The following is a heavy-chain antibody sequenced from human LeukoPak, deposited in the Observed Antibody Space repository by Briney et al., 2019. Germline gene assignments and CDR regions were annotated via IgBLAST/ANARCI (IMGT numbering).Heavy chain of an antibody. V-gene: IGHV3-49*04. J-gene: IGHJ3*02. CDR3: TRRYNYNSSGYYYVRDAFDI. D-gene: IGHD3-22*01. Sequence: GGSLRLSCTASGFTFGDYVMSWVRQAPGKGLEWVGFIRSKAYGGTTKNAASVKGRFTISRDDSRSIAYLQMNSLKTEDTAVYYCTRRYNYNSSGYYYVRDAFDIWGQGTMVTVSS. CDR1: GFTFGDYV. CDR2: IRSKAYGGTT.